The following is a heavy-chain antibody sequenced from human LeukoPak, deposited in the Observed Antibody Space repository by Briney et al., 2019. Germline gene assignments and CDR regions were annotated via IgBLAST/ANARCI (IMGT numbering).Heavy chain of an antibody. CDR2: TYYRSEWYN. J-gene: IGHJ4*02. V-gene: IGHV6-1*01. CDR3: ARGRAGPLDY. D-gene: IGHD3-10*01. CDR1: GDSVSSNSAA. Sequence: SQTLSLTCAISGDSVSSNSAAWNWIRRSPSRGLEWLGRTYYRSEWYNDYAVSVKSRMIITPDTSKNHFSLQLNSVTPEDTAVYYCARGRAGPLDYWGQGTLVTVSS.